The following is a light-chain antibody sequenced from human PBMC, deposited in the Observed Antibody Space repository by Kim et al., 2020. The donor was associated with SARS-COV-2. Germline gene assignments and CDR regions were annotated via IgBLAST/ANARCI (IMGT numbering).Light chain of an antibody. CDR3: HQSSSFPQT. J-gene: IGKJ1*01. CDR1: QNIGRN. CDR2: YAS. Sequence: LGPNEKVTSTCRASQNIGRNLHWYQQKANQSPKLLIKYASQSISGVPSRFSGSGSGTDFTLTISSLEAEDAALYYCHQSSSFPQTFGHGTKVDIK. V-gene: IGKV6-21*02.